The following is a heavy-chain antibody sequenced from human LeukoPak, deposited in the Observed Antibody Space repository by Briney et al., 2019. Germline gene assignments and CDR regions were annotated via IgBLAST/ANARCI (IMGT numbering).Heavy chain of an antibody. J-gene: IGHJ2*01. V-gene: IGHV4-34*01. CDR1: GGSFSGYY. D-gene: IGHD2-2*01. CDR3: ATAHGRYCSSTSCSRRRFFDL. CDR2: INHSGST. Sequence: SETLSLTCAVYGGSFSGYYWSWIRQPPGKGLEWIGEINHSGSTNYNPSLKSRVTISVDTSKNQFSLKLSSVTAADTAVYYCATAHGRYCSSTSCSRRRFFDLWGRGTLVTVS.